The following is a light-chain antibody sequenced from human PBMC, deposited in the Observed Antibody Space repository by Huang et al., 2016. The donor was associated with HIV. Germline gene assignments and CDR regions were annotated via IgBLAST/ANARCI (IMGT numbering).Light chain of an antibody. CDR2: GES. Sequence: EIVLTQSPGTLSLSPGERATLSCRASQSVSSSYLAWYQQKPGQAPRLLIYGESSRANGIPDRFSGSGSGTDFTLTISRLEPEDFAVYYCQQYGSSLWTFGQGTKVEIK. CDR3: QQYGSSLWT. J-gene: IGKJ1*01. CDR1: QSVSSSY. V-gene: IGKV3-20*01.